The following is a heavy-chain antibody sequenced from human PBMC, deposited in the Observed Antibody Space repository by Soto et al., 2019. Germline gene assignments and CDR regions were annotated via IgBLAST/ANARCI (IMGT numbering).Heavy chain of an antibody. D-gene: IGHD3-22*01. Sequence: EVQLVESGGGLVQPGGSLRLSCAGSGFTFSDHYIDWVRQAPGKGLEWVGRSRDKPQGYSTAYAASVKGRFTTSRDESKNPAYLQMNSLKTEDTAVDYCVRATYFSDSSGYTRRLDYWGQGTLVTVSS. CDR3: VRATYFSDSSGYTRRLDY. CDR2: SRDKPQGYST. J-gene: IGHJ4*02. V-gene: IGHV3-72*01. CDR1: GFTFSDHY.